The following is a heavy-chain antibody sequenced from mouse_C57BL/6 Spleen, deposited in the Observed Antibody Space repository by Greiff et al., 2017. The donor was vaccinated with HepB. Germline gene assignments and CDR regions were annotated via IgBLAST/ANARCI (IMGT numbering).Heavy chain of an antibody. CDR2: IRSKSSKYAT. D-gene: IGHD2-5*01. CDR1: GFTFNTYA. Sequence: EADGGLVQPKGSLKLSCAASGFTFNTYAMHWVRQAPGKGLEWVARIRSKSSKYATYYADSVKDRFTISRDDSQSMLYRQMNNLKTEDTAMYYCVRDQGYSNWDAMDYWGQGTSVTVSS. CDR3: VRDQGYSNWDAMDY. V-gene: IGHV10-3*01. J-gene: IGHJ4*01.